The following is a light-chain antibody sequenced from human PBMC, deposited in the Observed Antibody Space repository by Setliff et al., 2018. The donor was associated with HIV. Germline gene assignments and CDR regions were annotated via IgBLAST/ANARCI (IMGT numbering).Light chain of an antibody. Sequence: SYELTQPPSVSVAPGETARMTCGGNNIGGKNVHWYQQRPGQAPVLVVYNDNDRPSGIPKRFSGSNSGNTATLTISRVEAGDEADYYCQVWDSSSDPWSFGGGTKVTV. CDR3: QVWDSSSDPWS. CDR1: NIGGKN. V-gene: IGLV3-21*02. J-gene: IGLJ2*01. CDR2: NDN.